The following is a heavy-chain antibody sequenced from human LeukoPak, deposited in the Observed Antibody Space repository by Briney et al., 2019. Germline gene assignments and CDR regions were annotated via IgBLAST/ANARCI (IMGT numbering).Heavy chain of an antibody. CDR2: IYHSGST. Sequence: SETLSLTCAVSGYSISSGYYWGWIRQPPGKGLEWIGSIYHSGSTYYNPSLKSRVTISVDTSKNQFSLKLSSVTAADTAVYYCARDRGAFEYWGQGTLVTVSS. J-gene: IGHJ4*02. CDR1: GYSISSGYY. CDR3: ARDRGAFEY. D-gene: IGHD1-26*01. V-gene: IGHV4-38-2*02.